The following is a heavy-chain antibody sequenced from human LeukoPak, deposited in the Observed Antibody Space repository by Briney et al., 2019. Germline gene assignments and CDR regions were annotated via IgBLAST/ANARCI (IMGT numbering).Heavy chain of an antibody. V-gene: IGHV3-33*01. CDR1: GFTFSSYA. Sequence: GGSLRLSCAASGFTFSSYAMHRVRQAPGKGLEWVAVIWYDGSNKYYADSVKGRFTISRDHSKNTLYLQMKSLRAEDTAVYYCARELEIAVAGTLGYWGQGTLVTVSS. CDR3: ARELEIAVAGTLGY. D-gene: IGHD6-19*01. J-gene: IGHJ4*02. CDR2: IWYDGSNK.